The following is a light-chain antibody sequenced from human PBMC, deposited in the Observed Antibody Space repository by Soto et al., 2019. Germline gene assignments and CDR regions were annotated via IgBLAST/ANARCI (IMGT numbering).Light chain of an antibody. CDR2: GVS. CDR1: QSVSSSY. CDR3: QQYGSSRT. Sequence: EIVLTQSPGTLSLSPGERATLSCRASQSVSSSYLAWYQQKPGQAPRLLIYGVSSRATGIPDRFSGSGSGTDFTLTITRLEPEDVAVYYCQQYGSSRTF. V-gene: IGKV3-20*01. J-gene: IGKJ1*01.